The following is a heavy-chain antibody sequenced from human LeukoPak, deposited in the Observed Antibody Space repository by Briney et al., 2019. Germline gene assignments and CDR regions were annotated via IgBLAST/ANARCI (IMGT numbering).Heavy chain of an antibody. CDR1: GFTFSIYS. J-gene: IGHJ3*02. Sequence: PGGSLRLSCAASGFTFSIYSMNWVRQAPGKGLEWVSSLSCSSNYIFYADSVKGRFTISRDNAKNSLFLQMNSLRAEDTAVYFCARWGSGDSFDIWGQGTMVTVSS. V-gene: IGHV3-21*01. D-gene: IGHD3-10*01. CDR2: LSCSSNYI. CDR3: ARWGSGDSFDI.